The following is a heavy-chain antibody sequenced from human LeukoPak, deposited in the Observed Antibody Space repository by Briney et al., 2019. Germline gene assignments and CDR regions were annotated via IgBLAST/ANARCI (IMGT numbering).Heavy chain of an antibody. Sequence: PSETLSLTCTVSGGSISSYYWNWIRQSPGKGLEWIGYIYYSGSTNYNPSLNSRVAISVDTSKNQFPLKLNSVTAADTAVYYCARGDSSWPYYFDCWGQGTLVTVSS. V-gene: IGHV4-59*01. CDR3: ARGDSSWPYYFDC. CDR1: GGSISSYY. CDR2: IYYSGST. J-gene: IGHJ4*02. D-gene: IGHD6-13*01.